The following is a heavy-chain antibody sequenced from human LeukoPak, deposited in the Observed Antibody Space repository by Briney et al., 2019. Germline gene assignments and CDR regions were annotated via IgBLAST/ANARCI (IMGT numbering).Heavy chain of an antibody. J-gene: IGHJ6*02. CDR3: ARSFCTSATCSQGHYYYAMDV. Sequence: PGGSLRLSCAASGFTFSRYAMNWVRQAPGKGLEWVSYISTGGDNRFYADSLKGRFTASRDNAKNSLFLQMDSLRVEDTAVYYCARSFCTSATCSQGHYYYAMDVWGQGTTVTVSS. D-gene: IGHD2-8*01. CDR2: ISTGGDNR. V-gene: IGHV3-21*01. CDR1: GFTFSRYA.